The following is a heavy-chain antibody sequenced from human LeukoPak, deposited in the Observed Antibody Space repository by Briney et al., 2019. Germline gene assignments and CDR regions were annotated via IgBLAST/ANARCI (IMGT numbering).Heavy chain of an antibody. CDR3: ARHSRDYLIWFDP. V-gene: IGHV4-38-2*02. CDR1: GYSISSGYY. Sequence: SETLSLTCTVSGYSISSGYYWGWIRQPPGKGLEWIGSIYHSGSTYYNPSLKSRVTISVDTSKNQFSLKLSSVTAADTAVYYCARHSRDYLIWFDPWGQGTLVTVSS. J-gene: IGHJ5*02. CDR2: IYHSGST. D-gene: IGHD4-17*01.